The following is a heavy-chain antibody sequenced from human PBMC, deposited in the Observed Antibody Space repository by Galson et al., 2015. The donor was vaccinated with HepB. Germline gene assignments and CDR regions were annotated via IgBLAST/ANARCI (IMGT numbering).Heavy chain of an antibody. J-gene: IGHJ4*02. V-gene: IGHV1-24*01. D-gene: IGHD3-10*01. Sequence: SVKVSCKVSGYTLTEVSIHWVRQAPGEGLEWMGGFDPEDGETIYAQKFQGRVTMTEDTSTDTGYMELSSLRSEDTAVYYCAIGSMVPNVFDNWGQGTLVTVSS. CDR1: GYTLTEVS. CDR3: AIGSMVPNVFDN. CDR2: FDPEDGET.